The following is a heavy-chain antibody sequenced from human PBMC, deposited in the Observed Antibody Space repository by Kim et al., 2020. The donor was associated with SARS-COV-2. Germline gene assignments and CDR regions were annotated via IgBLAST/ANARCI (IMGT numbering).Heavy chain of an antibody. D-gene: IGHD6-19*01. V-gene: IGHV3-7*03. CDR2: IREDGGVK. CDR1: GFTFRNYC. Sequence: GGSLRLSCVASGFTFRNYCMTWVRQAPGKGLEWVANIREDGGVKQYMDSVKGRFTISRDNARNSLYLEVNSLRVHDTAVYYCAREEADSSGWSDWGQGTLVTVS. J-gene: IGHJ4*02. CDR3: AREEADSSGWSD.